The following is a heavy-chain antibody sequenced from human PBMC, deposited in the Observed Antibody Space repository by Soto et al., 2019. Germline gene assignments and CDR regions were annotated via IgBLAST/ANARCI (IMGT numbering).Heavy chain of an antibody. CDR1: GGSLSDSY. J-gene: IGHJ4*02. Sequence: PSETLSLTCVVYGGSLSDSYWSWIRQPPGKGLEWVGDINHSGAANYSPSLKGRATLSVDTSKNHFSLKLSSVTAADTAVYYCAKNFDYWGQGTLVTVSS. CDR3: AKNFDY. V-gene: IGHV4-34*01. CDR2: INHSGAA.